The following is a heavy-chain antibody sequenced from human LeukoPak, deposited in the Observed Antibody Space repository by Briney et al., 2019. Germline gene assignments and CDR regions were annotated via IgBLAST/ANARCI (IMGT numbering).Heavy chain of an antibody. V-gene: IGHV3-66*01. D-gene: IGHD6-19*01. CDR1: GFTVSSNY. CDR2: IYSGGST. J-gene: IGHJ4*02. Sequence: SGGSLRLSCAASGFTVSSNYMSWVRRAPGKGLEWVSVIYSGGSTYYADSVKGRFTISRDTSKNTLYLQMDSLKAEDTAVYYCARDPGVRWLVGFDYWGQGTLVTVSS. CDR3: ARDPGVRWLVGFDY.